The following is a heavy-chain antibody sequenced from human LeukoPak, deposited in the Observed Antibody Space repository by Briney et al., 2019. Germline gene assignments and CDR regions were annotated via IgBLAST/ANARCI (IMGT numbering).Heavy chain of an antibody. V-gene: IGHV3-74*01. D-gene: IGHD3-22*01. CDR3: ARSKYYYDSSGYFTYHFDY. Sequence: PGGSLRLSCAASGFTFSSYWMHWVRQAPGKGLVWVSRINSDGSSTSYADSVKGRFTISRDNAKNTLYLQMNSLRAEDTAVYYCARSKYYYDSSGYFTYHFDYWGQGTLVTVSS. CDR1: GFTFSSYW. J-gene: IGHJ4*02. CDR2: INSDGSST.